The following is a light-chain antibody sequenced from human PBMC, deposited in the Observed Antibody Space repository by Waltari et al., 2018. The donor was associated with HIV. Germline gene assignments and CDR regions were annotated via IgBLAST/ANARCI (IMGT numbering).Light chain of an antibody. J-gene: IGLJ2*01. CDR2: EVS. CDR1: SSDVGAHNS. V-gene: IGLV2-14*01. CDR3: SSFTTSNSLL. Sequence: QSAPTQPASVSGSPGQSITVSCTGTSSDVGAHNSVSWYQQTPGTAPKLVIYEVSNRPSGISYRLSGSKSGNTASLTISGLQTEDEGDYYCSSFTTSNSLLFGGGTKVTVL.